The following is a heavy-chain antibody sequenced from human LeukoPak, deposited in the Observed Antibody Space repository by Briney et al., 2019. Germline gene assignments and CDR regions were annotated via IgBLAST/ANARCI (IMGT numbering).Heavy chain of an antibody. J-gene: IGHJ4*02. CDR3: ATITMVRGAFDY. CDR2: ISAYNGNT. Sequence: GASVKVSCKASGYTFTSYGTSWVRQAPGQGLEWMGWISAYNGNTNYAQKLQGRVTMTTDTSTSTAYMELRSLRSDDTAVYYCATITMVRGAFDYWGQGTLVTVSS. D-gene: IGHD3-10*01. V-gene: IGHV1-18*01. CDR1: GYTFTSYG.